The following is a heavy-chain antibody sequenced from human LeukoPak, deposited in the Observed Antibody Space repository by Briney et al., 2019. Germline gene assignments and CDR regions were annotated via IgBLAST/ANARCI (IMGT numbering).Heavy chain of an antibody. Sequence: GGSLRLSCAASGFTFSSYAMHWVRQAPGKGLEWVAVISYDGSNKYYADSVKGRFTISRDNSKNTLYLQMNSLRAEDTAVYYCARDKRRQWLEDAFDIWGQGIMVTVSS. J-gene: IGHJ3*02. CDR3: ARDKRRQWLEDAFDI. CDR1: GFTFSSYA. CDR2: ISYDGSNK. V-gene: IGHV3-30*04. D-gene: IGHD6-19*01.